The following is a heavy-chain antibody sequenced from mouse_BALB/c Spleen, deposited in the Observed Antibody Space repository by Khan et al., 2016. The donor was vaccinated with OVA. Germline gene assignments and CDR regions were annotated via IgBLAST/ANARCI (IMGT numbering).Heavy chain of an antibody. D-gene: IGHD2-14*01. Sequence: VQLQQSGPELVKPGASVKMSCKASGYTFTSYVLHWLRQKPGQGLEWIGYIYPFNDDTKYNEKFKGEATLTSDKSSTTAYMELSSLTSEDSAVXYCAKNYRYDGYFDYWGQGTTLTDAS. CDR1: GYTFTSYV. CDR3: AKNYRYDGYFDY. J-gene: IGHJ2*01. V-gene: IGHV1S136*01. CDR2: IYPFNDDT.